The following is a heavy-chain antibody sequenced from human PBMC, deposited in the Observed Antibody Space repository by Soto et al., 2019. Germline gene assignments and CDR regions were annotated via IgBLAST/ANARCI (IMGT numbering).Heavy chain of an antibody. CDR2: IYYSGIT. V-gene: IGHV4-39*01. Sequence: PSETLALTCAVSDGCISTSEYYWGWIRQPPGKGLEWIASIYYSGITYYGPSLKSRVTISIDTSKNQFSLKLTSLTAADTAVYYCARHPAGLRYFDYWGPGTLVTVSS. CDR1: DGCISTSEYY. D-gene: IGHD3-9*01. J-gene: IGHJ4*02. CDR3: ARHPAGLRYFDY.